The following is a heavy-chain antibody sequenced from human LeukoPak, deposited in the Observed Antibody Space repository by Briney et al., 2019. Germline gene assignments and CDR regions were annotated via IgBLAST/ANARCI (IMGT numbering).Heavy chain of an antibody. CDR2: FDPEDGET. CDR3: ATDRSRYYDILTGYDYYGIDV. D-gene: IGHD3-9*01. J-gene: IGHJ6*02. V-gene: IGHV1-24*01. CDR1: GYTLTELS. Sequence: ASVKVSCKVSGYTLTELSMHWVRQAPGKGLERMGGFDPEDGETIYAQKFQGRVTMTEDTSTDTAYMELSSLRSEDTAVYYCATDRSRYYDILTGYDYYGIDVWGQGTTVTVSS.